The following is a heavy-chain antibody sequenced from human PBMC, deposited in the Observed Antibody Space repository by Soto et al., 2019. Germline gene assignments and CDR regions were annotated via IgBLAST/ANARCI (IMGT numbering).Heavy chain of an antibody. CDR1: GYTFTIYG. CDR3: ARVRDYVFGYYFDY. Sequence: SVKVSCKASGYTFTIYGISCVLQAPGQGLEWMGWISAYNGNTNYAQKLQGRVTMTTDTSTSTAYMELRSLRSDDTAVYYCARVRDYVFGYYFDYWGQGTLVTVSS. CDR2: ISAYNGNT. J-gene: IGHJ4*02. D-gene: IGHD3-16*01. V-gene: IGHV1-18*04.